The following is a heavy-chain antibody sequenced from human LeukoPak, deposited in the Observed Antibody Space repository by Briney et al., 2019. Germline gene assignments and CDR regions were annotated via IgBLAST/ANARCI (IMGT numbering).Heavy chain of an antibody. Sequence: SVKVSCKASGGTFSSYAISWVRQAPGQGLEWMGGIIAIFGTANYAQKFQGRVTITADESTSTAYMELSSLRSEDTAVYYCARHYYDSSGYYYGIDYWGQGTLVTVSS. CDR3: ARHYYDSSGYYYGIDY. D-gene: IGHD3-22*01. CDR2: IIAIFGTA. J-gene: IGHJ4*02. CDR1: GGTFSSYA. V-gene: IGHV1-69*13.